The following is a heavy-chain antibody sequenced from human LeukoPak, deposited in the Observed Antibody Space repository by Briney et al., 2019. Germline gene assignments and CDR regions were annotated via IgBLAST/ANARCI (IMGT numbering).Heavy chain of an antibody. CDR2: ISSSSTYI. J-gene: IGHJ4*02. V-gene: IGHV3-21*01. Sequence: PGGSLRLSCAASGFTFSTYGMNWVRQAPGKGLEWVSSISSSSTYIYYADSVKGRFTISRDNPKNSLFLQMNSLRAEDTAIYYCTRQPGIASAGRFDSWGQGTLVTVSS. CDR1: GFTFSTYG. D-gene: IGHD6-13*01. CDR3: TRQPGIASAGRFDS.